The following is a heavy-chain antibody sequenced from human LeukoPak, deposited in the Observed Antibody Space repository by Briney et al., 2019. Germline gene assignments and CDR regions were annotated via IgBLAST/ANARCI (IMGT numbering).Heavy chain of an antibody. Sequence: GGSLRLSCAASGFTFSSYSMNWVRQAPGKGLEWVSSISSSSSYIYYADSVKGRFTISRDNAKNSLYLQMNSLRAEDTAVYYCARTRPPGGVDWSWGQGTLVTVSS. CDR2: ISSSSSYI. V-gene: IGHV3-21*01. CDR3: ARTRPPGGVDWS. CDR1: GFTFSSYS. D-gene: IGHD3-16*01. J-gene: IGHJ5*02.